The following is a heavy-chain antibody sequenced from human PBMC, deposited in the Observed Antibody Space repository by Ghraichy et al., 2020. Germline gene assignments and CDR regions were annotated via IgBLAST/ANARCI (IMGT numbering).Heavy chain of an antibody. D-gene: IGHD2-2*01. CDR3: ARDHYQLPWDY. CDR2: IKKDGSEK. J-gene: IGHJ4*02. CDR1: GFTFSTYW. Sequence: GGSLRLSCAASGFTFSTYWMSWVRQAPGKGLEWVANIKKDGSEKYYVDSVKGRFTISRDNAKNSLYLQMNSLRAEDTAVYYCARDHYQLPWDYWGQGTLVTVSS. V-gene: IGHV3-7*01.